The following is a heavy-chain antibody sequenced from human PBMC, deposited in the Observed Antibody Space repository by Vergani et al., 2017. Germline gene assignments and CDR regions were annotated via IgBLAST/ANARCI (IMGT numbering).Heavy chain of an antibody. Sequence: QVQLVQSGAEVKKPGSSVKVSCKASGGTFSSYAISWVRQAPGQGLEWMGGIIPIFGTANYAQKCQGRVTITADESTSTAYMGLRSLRSEDTAVYYCAGGVGSSWYSGIDPWGQGTLVTVSS. CDR1: GGTFSSYA. V-gene: IGHV1-69*01. D-gene: IGHD6-13*01. J-gene: IGHJ5*02. CDR3: AGGVGSSWYSGIDP. CDR2: IIPIFGTA.